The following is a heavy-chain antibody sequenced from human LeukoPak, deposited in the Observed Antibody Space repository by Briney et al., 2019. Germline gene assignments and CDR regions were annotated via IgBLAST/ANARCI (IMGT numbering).Heavy chain of an antibody. J-gene: IGHJ4*02. V-gene: IGHV3-7*01. D-gene: IGHD1-14*01. CDR1: GITVSSHY. CDR3: ARNQRRLDY. CDR2: IKQDGSEK. Sequence: GGSLRLSCAASGITVSSHYMTWVRQAPGKGLELVANIKQDGSEKYYVDSVKGRFTISRDNAKNSLYLQMNSLRAEDTAVYYCARNQRRLDYWGQGTLVTVSS.